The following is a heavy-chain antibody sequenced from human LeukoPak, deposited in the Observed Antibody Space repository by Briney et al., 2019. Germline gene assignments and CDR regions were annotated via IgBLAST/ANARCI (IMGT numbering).Heavy chain of an antibody. J-gene: IGHJ4*02. V-gene: IGHV3-30*18. CDR1: GFTFSGYG. Sequence: GGSLRLSCAASGFTFSGYGMHWVRQAPGKGLEWVAVISYDGSNKYYADSVKGRFTISRDNSKNTLYLQMNSLRAEDTALYYCAKGDYYDSSGYSDYWGQGTLVTVSS. D-gene: IGHD3-22*01. CDR3: AKGDYYDSSGYSDY. CDR2: ISYDGSNK.